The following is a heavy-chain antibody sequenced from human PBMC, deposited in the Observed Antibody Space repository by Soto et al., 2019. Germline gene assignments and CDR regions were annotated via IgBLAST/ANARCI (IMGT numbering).Heavy chain of an antibody. V-gene: IGHV1-18*01. CDR1: GYSFHNSG. CDR3: SKNGTTWFAS. J-gene: IGHJ5*01. Sequence: QVQLVQSGPELKKPGASVKVSCKTSGYSFHNSGISWVRQAPGQGLEWMGWISVLNGYAHYGQKFQGRVIMTADTFTSTAYMELRGPRSDDTATYYCSKNGTTWFASWGQGTPVTLSS. CDR2: ISVLNGYA. D-gene: IGHD1-1*01.